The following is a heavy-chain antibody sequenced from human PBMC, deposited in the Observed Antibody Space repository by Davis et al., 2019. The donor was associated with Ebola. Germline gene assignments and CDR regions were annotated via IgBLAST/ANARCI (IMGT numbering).Heavy chain of an antibody. CDR1: GFTFSSYW. D-gene: IGHD5-24*01. CDR3: AKDRTHGEYNIYYGMDV. CDR2: INSDGSDT. J-gene: IGHJ6*04. V-gene: IGHV3-74*01. Sequence: HTGGSLRLSCAASGFTFSSYWVHWVRQVPGKGLVWVSRINSDGSDTDYADSVKGRFTISRDNSQSTLYLQMSSLRTEDTAVYYCAKDRTHGEYNIYYGMDVWGEGTTVTVSS.